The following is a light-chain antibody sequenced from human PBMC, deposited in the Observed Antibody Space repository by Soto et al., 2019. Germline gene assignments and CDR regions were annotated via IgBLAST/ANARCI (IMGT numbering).Light chain of an antibody. CDR1: SSDVGGYNY. CDR2: DVS. J-gene: IGLJ2*01. V-gene: IGLV2-14*01. Sequence: QSALTQPASVSGSPGQSITISCTGTSSDVGGYNYVSWYQQHPGKAPKVMIYDVSNRPSGVSNRFSGSKSVNTASLTISGLQAEDEADYYCSSYTSSSTLVVFGGGTKLTVL. CDR3: SSYTSSSTLVV.